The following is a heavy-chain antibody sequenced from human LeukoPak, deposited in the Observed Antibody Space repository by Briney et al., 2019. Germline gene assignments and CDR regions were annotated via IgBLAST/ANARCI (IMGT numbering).Heavy chain of an antibody. Sequence: PGGSLRLSCAASGFTFSSYGMHWVRQAPGKGLEWVAFIRYDGSNKYYADSVKGRFTISRDNSKNTLYLQTNSLRAEDTAVYYCAKDQFVVVPATDAFDIWGQGTMVTVSS. CDR2: IRYDGSNK. V-gene: IGHV3-30*02. CDR1: GFTFSSYG. D-gene: IGHD2-2*01. CDR3: AKDQFVVVPATDAFDI. J-gene: IGHJ3*02.